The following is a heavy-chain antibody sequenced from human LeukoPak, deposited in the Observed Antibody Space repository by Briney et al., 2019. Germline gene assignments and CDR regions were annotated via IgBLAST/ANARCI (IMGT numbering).Heavy chain of an antibody. J-gene: IGHJ4*02. CDR1: GYTFTSYG. V-gene: IGHV1-18*01. Sequence: GASVKVSCKASGYTFTSYGISWVRQAPGQGLEWMGWISAYNGNTNYAQKLQGRVTMTTDTSTSTAYMELRSLRSDDTAVYYCARGGRYFDWLSATYYFDYWGQGTLATVSS. CDR3: ARGGRYFDWLSATYYFDY. CDR2: ISAYNGNT. D-gene: IGHD3-9*01.